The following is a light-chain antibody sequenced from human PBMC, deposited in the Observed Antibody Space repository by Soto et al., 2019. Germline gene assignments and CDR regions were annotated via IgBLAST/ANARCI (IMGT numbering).Light chain of an antibody. J-gene: IGKJ2*01. V-gene: IGKV1-16*01. CDR1: QAFGRN. Sequence: DIPMTQSPTSLSASVGDRVTITCRASQAFGRNLGWFQQKPGKAPKSLIYDASILQSGVPPRFSGSGSGTDFTLTISSLQPEDFATYYCQQYNSYPYTFGQGTRLEI. CDR2: DAS. CDR3: QQYNSYPYT.